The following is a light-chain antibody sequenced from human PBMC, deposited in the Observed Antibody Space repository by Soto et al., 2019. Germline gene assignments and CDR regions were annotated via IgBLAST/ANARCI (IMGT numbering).Light chain of an antibody. CDR1: QGISNF. CDR3: QQYNTLVT. J-gene: IGKJ5*01. Sequence: DIEMTQSPSSLSASVGDRGTMPCRASQGISNFLAWYQQKPGQVPELLIYDASTSQSGVPSRFSGSGSGTEFALTISSLQPDDVATYYCQQYNTLVTFGQGTRLEI. V-gene: IGKV1-27*01. CDR2: DAS.